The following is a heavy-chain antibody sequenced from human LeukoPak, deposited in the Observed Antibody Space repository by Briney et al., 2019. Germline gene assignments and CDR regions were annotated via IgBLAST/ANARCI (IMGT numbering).Heavy chain of an antibody. V-gene: IGHV3-33*01. J-gene: IGHJ4*02. D-gene: IGHD1-26*01. CDR3: ARYNSGRGDY. Sequence: GRSLRLSYAASGFTFRSYGIHWVRQAPGKGLEWVAVIWYDGGNKYYADSVKGRFTISRDNSKNTAYLQMNSLRAEDTAIYYCARYNSGRGDYWGQGTLVTVAS. CDR2: IWYDGGNK. CDR1: GFTFRSYG.